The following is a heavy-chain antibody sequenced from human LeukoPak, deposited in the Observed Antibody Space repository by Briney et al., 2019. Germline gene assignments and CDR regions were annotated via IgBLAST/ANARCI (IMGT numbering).Heavy chain of an antibody. V-gene: IGHV1-2*02. D-gene: IGHD2/OR15-2a*01. CDR2: INPNSGAT. Sequence: ASVKVSCKASGYTFTAYYIHWVRQAPGQGLEWMGWINPNSGATNYAQNFHGRVTMTADTSISAAYLDLSRLRSDDSAVYYCARDPIVQAGYYYGMDVWGQGTTVTVSS. CDR1: GYTFTAYY. CDR3: ARDPIVQAGYYYGMDV. J-gene: IGHJ6*02.